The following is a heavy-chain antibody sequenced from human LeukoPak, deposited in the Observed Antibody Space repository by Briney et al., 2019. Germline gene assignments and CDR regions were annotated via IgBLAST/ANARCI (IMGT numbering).Heavy chain of an antibody. CDR2: FYHSGTI. J-gene: IGHJ2*01. V-gene: IGHV4-39*01. Sequence: PSETLSLTCIVSGGSITSSNYFWGWIRQPPGMGLEWIGGFYHSGTIFYSPSLGSRVAISIDTSKNQFSLRLLSVTAADTAVYYCARQGVVPNKAGWYFDLWGRGTLVTVSS. CDR1: GGSITSSNYF. D-gene: IGHD3-10*01. CDR3: ARQGVVPNKAGWYFDL.